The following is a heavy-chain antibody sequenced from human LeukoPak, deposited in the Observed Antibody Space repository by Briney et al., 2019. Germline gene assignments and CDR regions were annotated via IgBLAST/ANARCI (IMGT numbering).Heavy chain of an antibody. CDR3: ARDLGPMIVVV. V-gene: IGHV3-66*01. D-gene: IGHD3-22*01. Sequence: GGSLSLSCAASGFTVSSNYMSWVRQAPGKGLEWVSVIYSGGSTYYADSVKGRFTISRDNSKNTLYLQMNSLRAEDTAVYYCARDLGPMIVVVWGQGTLVTVSS. CDR1: GFTVSSNY. CDR2: IYSGGST. J-gene: IGHJ4*02.